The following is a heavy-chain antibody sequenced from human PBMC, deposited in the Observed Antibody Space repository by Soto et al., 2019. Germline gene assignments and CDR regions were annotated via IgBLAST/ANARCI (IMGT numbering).Heavy chain of an antibody. CDR1: GGTFSSYA. Sequence: SVKVSCKASGGTFSSYAISWVRQAPGQGLEWMGGIIPIFGTANYAQKFQGRVTITADESTSTAYMELSSLRSEDTAVYYCASRGVVVVAASPVNEDDYYYYGMDVWGQGTTVTVSS. CDR3: ASRGVVVVAASPVNEDDYYYYGMDV. J-gene: IGHJ6*02. CDR2: IIPIFGTA. V-gene: IGHV1-69*13. D-gene: IGHD2-15*01.